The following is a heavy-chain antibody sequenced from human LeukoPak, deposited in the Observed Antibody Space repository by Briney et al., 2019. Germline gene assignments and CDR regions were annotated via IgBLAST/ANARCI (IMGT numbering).Heavy chain of an antibody. CDR3: ARGGWRSYYCDSSDVFDI. V-gene: IGHV4-34*01. CDR2: INHSGST. D-gene: IGHD3-22*01. J-gene: IGHJ3*02. Sequence: SSETLSLACAVYGGSFSGYYWSWIRQPPGKGLEWIGEINHSGSTNYNPSLKSRVTISVDTSKNQFSLKLSSVTAADTAVYYCARGGWRSYYCDSSDVFDIWGQGTMVTVSS. CDR1: GGSFSGYY.